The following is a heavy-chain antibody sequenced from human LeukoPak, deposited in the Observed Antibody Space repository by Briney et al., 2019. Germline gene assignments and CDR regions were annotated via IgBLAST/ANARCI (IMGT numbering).Heavy chain of an antibody. CDR1: GFTFDDYG. Sequence: GGSLRLSCAASGFTFDDYGMSWVRQAPGKGLEWVSGINWNGGSTGYADSVKGRFTISRDNAKNSLYLQMNSLRAEDTALSYCARANGLLWGSYRYPFDYWGQGTLVTVSS. J-gene: IGHJ4*02. CDR2: INWNGGST. CDR3: ARANGLLWGSYRYPFDY. V-gene: IGHV3-20*04. D-gene: IGHD3-16*02.